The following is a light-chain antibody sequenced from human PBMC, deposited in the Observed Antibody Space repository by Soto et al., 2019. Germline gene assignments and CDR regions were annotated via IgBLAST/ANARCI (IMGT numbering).Light chain of an antibody. CDR3: QQYNNAYT. Sequence: EIVMTQSPATLSVSPGERATLSCRASQSVSSNIAWYQQIPGQAPRLLIYGASTRAPGVPARFSGSGSGTEFTLAISSLQSEDIAVYYCQQYNNAYTVGQGTKLEIK. CDR1: QSVSSN. J-gene: IGKJ2*01. V-gene: IGKV3-15*01. CDR2: GAS.